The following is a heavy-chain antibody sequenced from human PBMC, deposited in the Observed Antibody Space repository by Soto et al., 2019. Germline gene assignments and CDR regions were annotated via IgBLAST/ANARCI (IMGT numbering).Heavy chain of an antibody. CDR1: GGSISGYY. V-gene: IGHV4-59*08. D-gene: IGHD2-15*01. J-gene: IGHJ4*02. Sequence: QVRLQESGPGLVKPSETLSLTCTISGGSISGYYWCWIRQPPGKGLEWIAFIHYTGRTSYNPSLKSRVTISGDTSNSHFSLKLSSVTAADTAVYYCARHMNINVDEAFDYWGQGALVTFSS. CDR3: ARHMNINVDEAFDY. CDR2: IHYTGRT.